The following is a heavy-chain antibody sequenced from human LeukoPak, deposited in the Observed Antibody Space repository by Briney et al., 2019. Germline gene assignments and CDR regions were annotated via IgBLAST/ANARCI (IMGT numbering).Heavy chain of an antibody. V-gene: IGHV1-69*13. Sequence: SVRVSCKASGGTFSSYAISWVRQAPGQGLEWMGGIIPIFGTANYAQKFQGRVTITANESTSTAYMELSSLRSEDTAVYYCARDARHRYCSSSSCYRGWLDPWGQGTPVTVSS. CDR2: IIPIFGTA. CDR1: GGTFSSYA. J-gene: IGHJ5*02. D-gene: IGHD2-2*01. CDR3: ARDARHRYCSSSSCYRGWLDP.